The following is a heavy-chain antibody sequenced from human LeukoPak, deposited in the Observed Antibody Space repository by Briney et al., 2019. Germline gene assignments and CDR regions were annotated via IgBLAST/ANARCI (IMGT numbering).Heavy chain of an antibody. J-gene: IGHJ4*02. Sequence: GASVKVSCKASGGTFSRYAISWVRQAPGQGLEWMGWINPNSGGTNYAQKFQGRVTMTRDTSISTAYMELSRLRSDDTAVYYCAREGAAAGILDYWGQGTLVTVSS. CDR2: INPNSGGT. CDR3: AREGAAAGILDY. D-gene: IGHD6-13*01. V-gene: IGHV1-2*02. CDR1: GGTFSRYA.